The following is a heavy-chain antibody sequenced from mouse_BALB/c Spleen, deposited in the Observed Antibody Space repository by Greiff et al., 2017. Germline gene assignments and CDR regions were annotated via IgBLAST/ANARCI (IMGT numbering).Heavy chain of an antibody. CDR1: GYSITSGYY. Sequence: EVKLQESGPGLVKPSQSLSLTCSVTGYSITSGYYWNWIRQFPGNKLEWMGYISYDGSNNYNPSLKNRISITRDTSKNQFFLKLNSVTTEDTATYYCARERGYYVGFAYWGQGTLVTVSA. V-gene: IGHV3-6*02. J-gene: IGHJ3*01. CDR3: ARERGYYVGFAY. D-gene: IGHD2-3*01. CDR2: ISYDGSN.